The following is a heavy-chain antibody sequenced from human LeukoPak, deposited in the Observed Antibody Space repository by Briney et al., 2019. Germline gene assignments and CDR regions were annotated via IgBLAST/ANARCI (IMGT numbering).Heavy chain of an antibody. CDR3: ARIPLSDIVVVPAALGY. J-gene: IGHJ4*02. V-gene: IGHV5-51*01. CDR1: GYSFTSYW. Sequence: GESLKISCKGSGYSFTSYWIGWVRRMPGKGLEWMGIIYPGDSDTRYSPSFQGQVTISADKSISTAYLQWSSLKASDTAMYYCARIPLSDIVVVPAALGYWGQGTLVTVSS. D-gene: IGHD2-2*01. CDR2: IYPGDSDT.